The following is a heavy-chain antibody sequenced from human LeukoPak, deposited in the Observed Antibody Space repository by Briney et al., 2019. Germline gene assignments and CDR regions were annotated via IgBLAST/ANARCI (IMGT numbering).Heavy chain of an antibody. J-gene: IGHJ3*02. Sequence: GGSLRLSCAASGFTFSSYAMSWVRQAPGKGLEWVSAISGSGGSTYYADSVKGRFTISRDNSKNTLYLQMNSPRAEDTAVYYCAKDRHYDYVWGSYPAGQNAFDIWGQGTMVTASS. CDR1: GFTFSSYA. CDR3: AKDRHYDYVWGSYPAGQNAFDI. CDR2: ISGSGGST. D-gene: IGHD3-16*02. V-gene: IGHV3-23*01.